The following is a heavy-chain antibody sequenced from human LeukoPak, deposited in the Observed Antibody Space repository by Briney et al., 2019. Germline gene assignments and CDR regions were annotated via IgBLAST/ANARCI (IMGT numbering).Heavy chain of an antibody. CDR3: AKDILGSGSDYFDY. CDR2: ISWNSGSI. J-gene: IGHJ4*02. V-gene: IGHV3-9*01. D-gene: IGHD1-26*01. CDR1: GFTFDDYA. Sequence: GGSLRLSCAASGFTFDDYAMHWVRQAPGKGLEWVSGISWNSGSIGYADSVKGRFTISRDNAKNSLYLQMNSLRAEDTALYYCAKDILGSGSDYFDYWGQGTLVTVSS.